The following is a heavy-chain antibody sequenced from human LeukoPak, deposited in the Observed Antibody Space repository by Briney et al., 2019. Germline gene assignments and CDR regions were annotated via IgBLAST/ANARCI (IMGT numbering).Heavy chain of an antibody. V-gene: IGHV4-61*02. D-gene: IGHD6-13*01. CDR2: IYTSGST. CDR1: GGSISSGSYY. J-gene: IGHJ4*02. Sequence: SETLSLTCTVSGGSISSGSYYWSWIRQPAGKGLEWIGRIYTSGSTSYNPSLKSRVTISVDTSKNQFSLKLSSVTAADTAVYYCARHVAAAGPTTTFYFDYWGQGTLVTVSS. CDR3: ARHVAAAGPTTTFYFDY.